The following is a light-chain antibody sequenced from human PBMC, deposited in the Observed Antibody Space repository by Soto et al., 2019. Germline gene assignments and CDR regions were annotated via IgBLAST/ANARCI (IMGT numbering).Light chain of an antibody. J-gene: IGKJ1*01. V-gene: IGKV3-15*01. CDR3: QQYNNWPRT. Sequence: EIVVTQSPATLSVSPGDGATLSCRASQSVDSNLAWYQQKPGQAPRLLIYGASTRATGIPARFSGSGSGTEFTLTISSLQSEDFAVYYCQQYNNWPRTFGQGTKVDIK. CDR1: QSVDSN. CDR2: GAS.